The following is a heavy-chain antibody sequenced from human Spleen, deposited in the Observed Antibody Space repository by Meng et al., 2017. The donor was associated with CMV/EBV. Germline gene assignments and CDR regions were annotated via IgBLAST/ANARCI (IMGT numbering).Heavy chain of an antibody. D-gene: IGHD3-16*01. Sequence: ASVKVSCKASGYTFTGYYMHWVRQAPGQGLEWMGWISAYNGNTNYAQKLQGRVTMTTDTSTSTAYMELRSLRSDDTAVYYCARRGQKDYFDYWGQGTLVTVSS. CDR2: ISAYNGNT. CDR3: ARRGQKDYFDY. J-gene: IGHJ4*02. CDR1: GYTFTGYY. V-gene: IGHV1-18*04.